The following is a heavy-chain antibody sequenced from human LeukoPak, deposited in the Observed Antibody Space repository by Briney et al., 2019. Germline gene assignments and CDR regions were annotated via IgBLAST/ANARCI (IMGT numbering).Heavy chain of an antibody. J-gene: IGHJ4*02. Sequence: SETLSLTCTVSGGSISSYYWSWIRQPPGKGLEWIGYIYTSGSTNYNPSLKSRVTISVDTSKNQFSLKLSSVTAADTAVYYCARFVEYNCIYYFDYWGQGTLVTVSS. D-gene: IGHD1-20*01. V-gene: IGHV4-4*09. CDR2: IYTSGST. CDR3: ARFVEYNCIYYFDY. CDR1: GGSISSYY.